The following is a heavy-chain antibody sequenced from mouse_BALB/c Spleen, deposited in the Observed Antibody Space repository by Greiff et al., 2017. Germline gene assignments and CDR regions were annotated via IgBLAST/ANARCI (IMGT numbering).Heavy chain of an antibody. CDR1: GFTFSSYG. D-gene: IGHD2-2*01. Sequence: EVKLMESGGDLVKPGGSLKLSCAASGFTFSSYGMSWVRQTPDKRLEWVATISSGGSYTYYPDSVKGRFTISRDNAKNTLYLQMSSLKSEDTAMYYCAREGIYYGYDYWGQGTTLTVSS. CDR3: AREGIYYGYDY. V-gene: IGHV5-6*01. CDR2: ISSGGSYT. J-gene: IGHJ2*01.